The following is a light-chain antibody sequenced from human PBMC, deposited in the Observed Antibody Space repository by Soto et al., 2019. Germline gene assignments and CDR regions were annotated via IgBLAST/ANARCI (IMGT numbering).Light chain of an antibody. V-gene: IGLV3-21*02. CDR3: QVWDSSSDHVV. Sequence: SYELTQPPSVSVAPGQTATIACGGNNIETKSVHWYQQKPGQAPVVVVYDDTDRPSGIPERFSGSNSGNTATLTISRVEAGDEADYYCQVWDSSSDHVVFGGGTKVTVL. J-gene: IGLJ2*01. CDR1: NIETKS. CDR2: DDT.